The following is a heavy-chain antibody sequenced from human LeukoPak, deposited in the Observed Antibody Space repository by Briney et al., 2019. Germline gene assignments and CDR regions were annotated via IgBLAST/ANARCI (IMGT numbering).Heavy chain of an antibody. CDR3: ARDITMVRGVLDY. D-gene: IGHD3-10*01. CDR2: ISYDGSNK. V-gene: IGHV3-30*04. J-gene: IGHJ4*02. CDR1: GFTFSSFA. Sequence: GGSLRLSCAACGFTFSSFAMHWVRQAPGKGLEWVAVISYDGSNKYYADSVKGRFTISRDNSKSTLYLQMSSLRAEDTAVYYCARDITMVRGVLDYWGQGTLVTVSS.